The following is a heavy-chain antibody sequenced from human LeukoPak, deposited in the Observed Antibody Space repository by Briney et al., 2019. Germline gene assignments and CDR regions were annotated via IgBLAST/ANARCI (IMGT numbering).Heavy chain of an antibody. J-gene: IGHJ3*02. CDR3: ARVVDGYNYGAFDI. V-gene: IGHV1-2*02. CDR1: GYTFTDYY. CDR2: INPNSGGT. Sequence: GASVKVSCKASGYTFTDYYIHWVRQAPGQGLEWMGWINPNSGGTKYARRFQGRVTMTRDAPISTAYTELSSLRSDDTAVYYCARVVDGYNYGAFDIWGQGTVVTVSS. D-gene: IGHD5-24*01.